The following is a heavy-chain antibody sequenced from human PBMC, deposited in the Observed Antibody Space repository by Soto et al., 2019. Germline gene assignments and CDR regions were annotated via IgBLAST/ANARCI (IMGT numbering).Heavy chain of an antibody. J-gene: IGHJ4*02. CDR2: VSYDGRNE. Sequence: XGSLRLSCSAAGFTFSSYGMHWVRQAPGKGLEWVAVVSYDGRNEYYADSVKGRFTISRDNSKNTLYLRTNSLKAEDTALYYCARGDHYDSSTFDYWGQGTLVTVSS. D-gene: IGHD3-22*01. CDR3: ARGDHYDSSTFDY. V-gene: IGHV3-30*03. CDR1: GFTFSSYG.